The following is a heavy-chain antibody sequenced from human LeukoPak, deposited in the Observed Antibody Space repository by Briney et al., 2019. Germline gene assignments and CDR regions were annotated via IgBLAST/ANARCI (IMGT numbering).Heavy chain of an antibody. CDR1: GVSIISSSYY. Sequence: PSETLSLTCTVSGVSIISSSYYWSWIRQPPGKGLEWIGSIYYSGSTYYNPSLKSRVTISVDTSKNQFSLKLSSVTAADTAVYYCARQGYGGGYFDLWGRGTLVTVSS. V-gene: IGHV4-39*01. CDR3: ARQGYGGGYFDL. D-gene: IGHD4-23*01. CDR2: IYYSGST. J-gene: IGHJ2*01.